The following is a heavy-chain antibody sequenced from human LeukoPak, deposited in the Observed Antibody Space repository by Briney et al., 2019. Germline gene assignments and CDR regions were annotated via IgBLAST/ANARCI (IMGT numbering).Heavy chain of an antibody. CDR1: GGSFSGYY. CDR3: ARSEIAPPYYYYYMDV. V-gene: IGHV4-59*01. D-gene: IGHD1-14*01. CDR2: IYYSGST. J-gene: IGHJ6*03. Sequence: SETLSPTCAVYGGSFSGYYWSWIRQPPGKGLEWIGYIYYSGSTNYNPSLKSRVTISVDTSKNQFSLKLSSVTAADTAVYYCARSEIAPPYYYYYMDVWGKGTTVTISS.